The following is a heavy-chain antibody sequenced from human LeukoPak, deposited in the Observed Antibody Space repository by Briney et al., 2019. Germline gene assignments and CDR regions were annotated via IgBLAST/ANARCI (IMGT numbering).Heavy chain of an antibody. CDR1: GYSFTCYW. J-gene: IGHJ4*02. D-gene: IGHD2-2*01. Sequence: GESLKISCKGSGYSFTCYWIGLVRQMPGKGLEWMGIIYPGDSDTRYSPSFQGQVTISSDKSISTAYLQWSSLKASATAMYYRAILAWPQHLGHLDYWGQGTLVTVSS. V-gene: IGHV5-51*01. CDR2: IYPGDSDT. CDR3: AILAWPQHLGHLDY.